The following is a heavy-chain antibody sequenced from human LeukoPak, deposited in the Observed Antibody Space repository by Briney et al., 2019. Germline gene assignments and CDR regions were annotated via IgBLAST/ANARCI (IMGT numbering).Heavy chain of an antibody. CDR3: ARGSLAVMATSRRAFDI. J-gene: IGHJ3*02. CDR1: GGSFSGYY. D-gene: IGHD5-12*01. Sequence: TPSETLSPTCAVYGGSFSGYYWSWIRQPPGKGLEWIGESSHSGSTNYNPSLKSRVTISVDTSKNQFSLKLNSVTAADTAVYYCARGSLAVMATSRRAFDIWGQGTMVTVSS. CDR2: SSHSGST. V-gene: IGHV4-34*01.